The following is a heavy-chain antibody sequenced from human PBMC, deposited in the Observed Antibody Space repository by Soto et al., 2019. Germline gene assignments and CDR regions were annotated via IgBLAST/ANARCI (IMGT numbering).Heavy chain of an antibody. CDR3: ARGHRNSNPNGYYYMDV. V-gene: IGHV4-34*01. Sequence: SETLSLTCAVYGGSFSGYYWSWIRQPPGKGLEWIGEINHSGSTNYNPSLKSRVTISVDTSKDQFSLKLSSVTAADTAVYYCARGHRNSNPNGYYYMDVWGKGTTVTVSS. CDR1: GGSFSGYY. CDR2: INHSGST. D-gene: IGHD4-4*01. J-gene: IGHJ6*03.